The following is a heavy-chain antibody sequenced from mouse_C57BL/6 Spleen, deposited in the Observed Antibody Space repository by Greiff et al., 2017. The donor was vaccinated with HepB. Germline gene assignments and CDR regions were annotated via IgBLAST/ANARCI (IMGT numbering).Heavy chain of an antibody. V-gene: IGHV5-9-1*02. CDR2: ISSGGDYI. CDR1: GFTFSSYA. D-gene: IGHD1-1*01. CDR3: TRERATVVRAMDY. J-gene: IGHJ4*01. Sequence: EVHLVESGEGLVKPGGSLKLSCAASGFTFSSYAMSWVRQTPEKRLEWVAYISSGGDYIYYADTVKGRFTISRDNARNTLYLQMSSLKSEDTAMYYCTRERATVVRAMDYWGQGTSVTVSS.